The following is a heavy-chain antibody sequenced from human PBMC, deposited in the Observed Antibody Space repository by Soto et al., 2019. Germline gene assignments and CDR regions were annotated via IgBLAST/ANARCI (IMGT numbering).Heavy chain of an antibody. CDR1: GDSFNSYV. J-gene: IGHJ4*02. V-gene: IGHV1-69*17. D-gene: IGHD3-16*01. CDR3: ASESLGAKGADH. CDR2: IIPIIGVT. Sequence: QVQLVQSGAEVKRPGSSVKVSCESSGDSFNSYVISWVRQAPGQGLEWMGGIIPIIGVTHYAQKFQGRVTITALSSTGTAYMELSKLGVEDTALYYCASESLGAKGADHWGQGTLVTVSS.